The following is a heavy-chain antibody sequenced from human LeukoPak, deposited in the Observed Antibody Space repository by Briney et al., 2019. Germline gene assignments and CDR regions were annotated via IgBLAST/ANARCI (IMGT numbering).Heavy chain of an antibody. J-gene: IGHJ4*02. CDR1: GYTFTSYD. V-gene: IGHV1-8*01. D-gene: IGHD5-18*01. CDR2: MNPNSGNT. CDR3: ARVASKRGYRPFDY. Sequence: SVKVSCKASGYTFTSYDINWVRQATGQGLEWMGWMNPNSGNTGYAQKFQGRVTMTRNTSISTAYMELSSLRSEDTAVYYCARVASKRGYRPFDYWGQGTLVTVSS.